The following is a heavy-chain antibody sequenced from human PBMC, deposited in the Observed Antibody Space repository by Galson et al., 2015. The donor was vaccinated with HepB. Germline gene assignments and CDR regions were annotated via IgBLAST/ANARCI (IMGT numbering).Heavy chain of an antibody. V-gene: IGHV1-58*01. D-gene: IGHD5-24*01. CDR2: IVVGSGNT. CDR3: AAAHRVGAVGDYYYGMDV. CDR1: GFTFTSSA. J-gene: IGHJ6*02. Sequence: SVKVSCKASGFTFTSSAVQWVRQARGQRLEWIGWIVVGSGNTNYAQKFQERVTITRDMSTSTAYMELSSLRSEDTAVYYCAAAHRVGAVGDYYYGMDVWGQGTTVTVSS.